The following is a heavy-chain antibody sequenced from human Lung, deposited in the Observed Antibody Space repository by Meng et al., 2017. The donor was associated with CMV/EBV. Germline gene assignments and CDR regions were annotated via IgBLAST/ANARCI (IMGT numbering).Heavy chain of an antibody. V-gene: IGHV1-2*02. CDR1: GYTFTGYY. CDR2: INPNSGGT. J-gene: IGHJ6*02. D-gene: IGHD2-2*02. CDR3: AREGYCSSTSCYKFDDSYYYGMDV. Sequence: ASXXVSXKASGYTFTGYYMHWVRQAPGQGLEWMGWINPNSGGTNYAQKLQGRVTMTRETSISTAYMALSRLRSDDTAVYYCAREGYCSSTSCYKFDDSYYYGMDVWGQGTTVTVSS.